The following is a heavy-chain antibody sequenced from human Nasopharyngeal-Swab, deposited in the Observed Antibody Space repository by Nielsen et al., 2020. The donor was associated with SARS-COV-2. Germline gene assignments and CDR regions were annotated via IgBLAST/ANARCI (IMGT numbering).Heavy chain of an antibody. CDR2: INPSGGST. Sequence: GESLKISWAASGYTFTSYYMHWVRQAPGQGVEWMGIINPSGGSTSYAQKFQGRVTMTRDTSTSTVYMELSSLRSEDTAVYYCARDSDYYGSGSYYNRLGYWGQGTLVTVSS. D-gene: IGHD3-10*01. CDR3: ARDSDYYGSGSYYNRLGY. V-gene: IGHV1-46*01. CDR1: GYTFTSYY. J-gene: IGHJ4*02.